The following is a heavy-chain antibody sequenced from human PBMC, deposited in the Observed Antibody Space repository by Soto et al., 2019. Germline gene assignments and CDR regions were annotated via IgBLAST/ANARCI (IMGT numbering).Heavy chain of an antibody. D-gene: IGHD3-9*01. CDR1: GGTFSNSA. J-gene: IGHJ4*02. V-gene: IGHV1-69*01. CDR2: IIPLFGRA. CDR3: ATKVRYFDGTFDS. Sequence: QVQLVQSGAEVKKPGSSVKVSCKASGGTFSNSAVVWVRQTPEQGLEWMGGIIPLFGRANYAQKFRGRVTITADESTSTVYMEVNSLKSGDTAVYYCATKVRYFDGTFDSWGQGTQVAVSS.